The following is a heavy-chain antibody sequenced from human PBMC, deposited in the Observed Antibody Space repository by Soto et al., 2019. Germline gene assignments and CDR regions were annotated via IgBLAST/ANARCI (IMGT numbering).Heavy chain of an antibody. J-gene: IGHJ4*02. CDR1: GGSISSSNW. D-gene: IGHD2-2*01. CDR3: ARESGGLPAAAVNLYFDY. CDR2: IYHSGST. Sequence: SETLSLTCAVSGGSISSSNWWSWVRQPPGKGLEWIGEIYHSGSTNYNPSLKSRVTISVDKSKNQFSLKLSSVTAADTAVYYCARESGGLPAAAVNLYFDYWGQGTLVTVSS. V-gene: IGHV4-4*02.